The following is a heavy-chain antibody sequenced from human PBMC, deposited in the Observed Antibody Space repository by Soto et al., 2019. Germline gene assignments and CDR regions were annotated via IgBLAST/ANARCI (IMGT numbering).Heavy chain of an antibody. D-gene: IGHD4-17*01. V-gene: IGHV1-69*04. CDR2: IIAILGIA. CDR3: ARDVLHDYGDYVDY. CDR1: GGTFSSYT. J-gene: IGHJ4*02. Sequence: GASVKVSCKASGGTFSSYTISWVRQAPGQGLEWMGRIIAILGIANYAQKFQGRVTITADKSTSTAYMELSSLRSEDTAVYYCARDVLHDYGDYVDYWGQGTLVTVSS.